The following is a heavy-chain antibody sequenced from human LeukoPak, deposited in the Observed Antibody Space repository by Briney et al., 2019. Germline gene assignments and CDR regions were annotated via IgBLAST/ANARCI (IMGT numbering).Heavy chain of an antibody. J-gene: IGHJ4*02. CDR3: ARGIGRFDY. V-gene: IGHV3-20*04. CDR2: INWNGGST. Sequence: GGSLRLSCAGSGFTFSSHSMNWVRQAPGKGLEWVSGINWNGGSTGYADSVKGRFTISRDNAKNSLYLQMNSLRAEDTALYYCARGIGRFDYWGQGTLVTVSS. D-gene: IGHD2-15*01. CDR1: GFTFSSHS.